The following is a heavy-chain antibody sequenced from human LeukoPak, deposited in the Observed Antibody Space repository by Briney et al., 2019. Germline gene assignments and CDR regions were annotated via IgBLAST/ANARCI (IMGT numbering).Heavy chain of an antibody. D-gene: IGHD6-19*01. CDR1: GFTFSSYG. V-gene: IGHV3-30*03. CDR2: ISYDGSNK. CDR3: ARSGGGYSSGWFY. J-gene: IGHJ4*02. Sequence: GGSLRLSCAASGFTFSSYGMHWARQAPGKGLEWVAVISYDGSNKYYADSVKGRFTISRDNSKNTLYLQMNSLRAEDTAVYYCARSGGGYSSGWFYWGQGTLVTVSS.